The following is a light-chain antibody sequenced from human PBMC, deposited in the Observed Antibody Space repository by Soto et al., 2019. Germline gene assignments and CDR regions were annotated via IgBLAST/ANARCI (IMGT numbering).Light chain of an antibody. Sequence: DIQMTQSPSSLAASLGDRVTITCRASQSISSYINWYQQKPGKAPNLLTYTASSSESGVPSRFSGSGSGTDFTLTITSLQPEDFEPYFCQQSYSRPRTFGQGTKVDIK. CDR3: QQSYSRPRT. CDR1: QSISSY. J-gene: IGKJ1*01. CDR2: TAS. V-gene: IGKV1-39*01.